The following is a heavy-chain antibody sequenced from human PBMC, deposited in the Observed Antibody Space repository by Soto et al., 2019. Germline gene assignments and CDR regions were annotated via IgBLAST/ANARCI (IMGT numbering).Heavy chain of an antibody. Sequence: GGSLRLSCAASGFTVSSNYMSWVRQAPGKGLEWVSVIYSGGSTYYADSVKGRFTISRDNSKNTLYLQMNSLRAEDTAVYYCAIGGYSGYGMDAFDIWGQGTMVTVSS. CDR3: AIGGYSGYGMDAFDI. CDR2: IYSGGST. J-gene: IGHJ3*02. D-gene: IGHD5-12*01. V-gene: IGHV3-53*01. CDR1: GFTVSSNY.